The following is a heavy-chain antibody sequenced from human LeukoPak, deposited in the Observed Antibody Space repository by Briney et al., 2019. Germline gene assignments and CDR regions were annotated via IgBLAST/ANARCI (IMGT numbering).Heavy chain of an antibody. V-gene: IGHV4-39*07. CDR1: GVSISSSSSY. CDR2: IYYGGST. D-gene: IGHD1-26*01. J-gene: IGHJ4*02. Sequence: SETLSLTCTVSGVSISSSSSYWGWIRQPPGKGLEWIVSIYYGGSTFDNPSLKSRVTISVDKSKNQFSLKLSSVTAADTAVYYCARVFSGSYYPDYWGQGTLVTVSS. CDR3: ARVFSGSYYPDY.